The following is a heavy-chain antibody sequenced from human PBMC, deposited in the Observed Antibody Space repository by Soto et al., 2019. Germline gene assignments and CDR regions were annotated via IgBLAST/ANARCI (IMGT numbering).Heavy chain of an antibody. CDR1: GGSISSSSYY. V-gene: IGHV4-39*03. CDR3: SYSQGKTPLAHFDY. J-gene: IGHJ4*02. Sequence: PSETLSLTCTVSGGSISSSSYYWGWIRQPPGKGLEWIGSIYYSGSTYYNPSLKSRVTISVDTSNNQFSLKLSSVTAADTAVYFCSYSQGKTPLAHFDYWGQGTLVTVSS. D-gene: IGHD2-21*01. CDR2: IYYSGST.